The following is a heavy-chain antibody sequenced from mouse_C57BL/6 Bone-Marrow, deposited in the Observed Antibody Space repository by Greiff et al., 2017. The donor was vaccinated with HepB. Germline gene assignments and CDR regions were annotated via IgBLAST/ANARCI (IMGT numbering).Heavy chain of an antibody. V-gene: IGHV1-9*01. J-gene: IGHJ1*03. D-gene: IGHD1-1*01. CDR1: GYTFTGYW. CDR2: RLPGSGST. CDR3: ARTGRTTVVATLDFDV. Sequence: QVQLQQSGAELMKPGASVKLSCKATGYTFTGYWIEWVKQRPGHGLEWIGERLPGSGSTNYNEKFKGKATFTAYPSSNTAYMQLSSLTTEDSAIYYCARTGRTTVVATLDFDVWGTGTTVTVSS.